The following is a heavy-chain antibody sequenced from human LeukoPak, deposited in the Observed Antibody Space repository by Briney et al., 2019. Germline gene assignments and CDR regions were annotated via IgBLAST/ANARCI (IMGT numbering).Heavy chain of an antibody. CDR3: ARAGSGGSVDC. Sequence: GGSLSLSRAVSGFTFSYYWMSWVRQAPGKGLEWVAILNQGGSDTYYVDTLKGRFTISRDNAKNSLYLQMNRLRVEDTAVYYCARAGSGGSVDCWGHGIMVTVSS. V-gene: IGHV3-7*04. CDR2: LNQGGSDT. D-gene: IGHD6-19*01. CDR1: GFTFSYYW. J-gene: IGHJ4*01.